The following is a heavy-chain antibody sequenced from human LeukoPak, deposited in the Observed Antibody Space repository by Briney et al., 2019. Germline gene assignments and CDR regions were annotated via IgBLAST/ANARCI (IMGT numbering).Heavy chain of an antibody. D-gene: IGHD3-22*01. CDR3: ASSPSGYWWNFDC. V-gene: IGHV4-39*01. J-gene: IGHJ4*02. Sequence: SQTLSLTCTVSGGSISSNNYYWGWIRQPPGKGLEWIGSIYYSGSTYNNPSLKSRVTISVDTTKNQFSLRLTSVTAADTAVYYCASSPSGYWWNFDCWGQGTLVTVSS. CDR1: GGSISSNNYY. CDR2: IYYSGST.